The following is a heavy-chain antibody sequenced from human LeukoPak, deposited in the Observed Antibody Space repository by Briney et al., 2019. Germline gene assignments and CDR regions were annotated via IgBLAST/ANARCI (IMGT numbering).Heavy chain of an antibody. CDR3: ARDRRMLGLDY. V-gene: IGHV4-59*01. J-gene: IGHJ4*02. CDR1: GGSIRSYY. D-gene: IGHD2-15*01. CDR2: IYYSGST. Sequence: PSETRSLTCTVSGGSIRSYYWSWIRQPPGKGLEWIGYIYYSGSTNYNPSLKSRVTISVDTSKNQFSLKLSSVTAADTAVYYCARDRRMLGLDYWGQGTLVTVSS.